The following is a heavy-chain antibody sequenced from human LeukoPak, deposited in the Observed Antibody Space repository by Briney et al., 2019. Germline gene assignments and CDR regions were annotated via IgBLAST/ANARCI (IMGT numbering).Heavy chain of an antibody. CDR2: INHSGST. Sequence: SETLSLTCAVYGGSFSGYYWSWIRQPPGKGLEWIGEINHSGSTNYNPSLKSRVTISVDTSKNQFSLKLSSATVADTAVYYCAVAYCGGDCYSILDYWGQGTLVTVSS. D-gene: IGHD2-21*02. CDR1: GGSFSGYY. J-gene: IGHJ4*02. V-gene: IGHV4-34*01. CDR3: AVAYCGGDCYSILDY.